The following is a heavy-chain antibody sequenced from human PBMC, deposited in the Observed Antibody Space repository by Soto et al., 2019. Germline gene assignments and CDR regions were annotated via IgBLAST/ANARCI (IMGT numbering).Heavy chain of an antibody. CDR2: ISYDGSNK. V-gene: IGHV3-30*03. J-gene: IGHJ6*02. CDR1: GFTFSSYG. Sequence: GGSLRLSCAASGFTFSSYGMHWVRQAPGKGLEWVAVISYDGSNKYYADSVKGRFTISRDNSKNTLYLQMNSLRAEDTAVYYCVLGSNSHPPLSYYYYGMDVWGQGTTVTVSS. D-gene: IGHD6-13*01. CDR3: VLGSNSHPPLSYYYYGMDV.